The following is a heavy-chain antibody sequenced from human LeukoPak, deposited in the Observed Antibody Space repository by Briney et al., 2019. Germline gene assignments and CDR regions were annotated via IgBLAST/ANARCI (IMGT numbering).Heavy chain of an antibody. CDR2: ISGSGGST. Sequence: GGSLRLSCAASGFTFSSYAMSWVRQAPGKGLEWVSAISGSGGSTYYADSVKGRFTISRDNSKNTLYLQMNSLRAEDTAVYYCAKTEGSGWYPPTKYYYMDVWGKGTTITFSS. CDR1: GFTFSSYA. CDR3: AKTEGSGWYPPTKYYYMDV. J-gene: IGHJ6*03. D-gene: IGHD6-19*01. V-gene: IGHV3-23*01.